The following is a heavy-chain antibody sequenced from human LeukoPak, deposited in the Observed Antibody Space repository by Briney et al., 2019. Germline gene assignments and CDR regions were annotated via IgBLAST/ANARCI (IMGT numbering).Heavy chain of an antibody. CDR2: ISSSSSYI. D-gene: IGHD3-22*01. CDR1: GFTFSSYS. V-gene: IGHV3-21*04. CDR3: ARGYDSSGYYYRFDP. Sequence: GGSLRLSCAASGFTFSSYSTNWVRQAPGKGLEWVSSISSSSSYIYYADSVKGRFTISRDNAKNSLYLQMNSLRAEDTALYYCARGYDSSGYYYRFDPWGQGTLVTVSS. J-gene: IGHJ5*02.